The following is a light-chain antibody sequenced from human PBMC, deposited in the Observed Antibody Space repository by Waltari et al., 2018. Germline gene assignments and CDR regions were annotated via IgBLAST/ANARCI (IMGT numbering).Light chain of an antibody. CDR1: QGISSR. J-gene: IGKJ1*01. CDR2: DAS. Sequence: DIQMTQSPSSVSASVGDRVTLTCRAGQGISSRLAWYQQKPGQAPKLLIYDASSLHSGVPSRFSGSGSGTDFTLTIRSLQPEDFATYYCQQVNSFPRTFGQGTKVEVK. CDR3: QQVNSFPRT. V-gene: IGKV1-12*01.